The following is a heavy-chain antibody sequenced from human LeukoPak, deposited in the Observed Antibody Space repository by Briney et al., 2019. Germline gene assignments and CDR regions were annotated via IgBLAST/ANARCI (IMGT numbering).Heavy chain of an antibody. CDR2: IRQDGGEK. CDR3: ARGSGYYWFDP. CDR1: GFSFTSYW. J-gene: IGHJ5*02. D-gene: IGHD5-12*01. V-gene: IGHV3-7*01. Sequence: GGSLRLSCAVSGFSFTSYWMNWVRQAPGKGLEWVASIRQDGGEKYYVDSVKGRFTISRDNAKNSLYLQMNSLRAEETAVYYCARGSGYYWFDPWGQGTLVTVSS.